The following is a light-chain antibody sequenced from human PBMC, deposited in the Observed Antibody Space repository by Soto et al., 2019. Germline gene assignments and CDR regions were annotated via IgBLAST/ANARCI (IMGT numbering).Light chain of an antibody. CDR2: DVN. CDR3: CSYAGTYTTA. Sequence: QSALTQPRSVSGSPGQSVTISCAGTSSDVGAYNYVSWYQHPPGKAPKLMIYDVNKRPSGVPDRFSGSKSGNTASLTISGLQADDEADYYCCSYAGTYTTAFGGGTKLTVL. J-gene: IGLJ2*01. CDR1: SSDVGAYNY. V-gene: IGLV2-11*01.